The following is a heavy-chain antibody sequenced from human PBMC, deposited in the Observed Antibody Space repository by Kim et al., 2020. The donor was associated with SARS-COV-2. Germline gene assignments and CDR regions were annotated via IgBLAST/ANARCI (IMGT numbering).Heavy chain of an antibody. D-gene: IGHD6-13*01. V-gene: IGHV4-34*01. Sequence: SETLSLTCAVYGGSFSGYYWSWIRQPPGKGLEWIGEINHSGSTNYNPSLKSRVTISVDTSKNQFSLKLSSVTAADTAVYYCARGLRARIAAAGNLSLKYYFDYWGQGTLVTVSS. CDR3: ARGLRARIAAAGNLSLKYYFDY. J-gene: IGHJ4*02. CDR2: INHSGST. CDR1: GGSFSGYY.